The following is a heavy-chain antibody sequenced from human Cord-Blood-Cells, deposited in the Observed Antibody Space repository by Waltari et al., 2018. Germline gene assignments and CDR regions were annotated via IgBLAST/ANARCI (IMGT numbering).Heavy chain of an antibody. CDR2: IKQDGSGK. V-gene: IGHV3-7*01. CDR1: GFTFSSYW. Sequence: EVQLVESGGGLVQPGGSLRLSCAASGFTFSSYWMSWVRQAPGKGLEWVANIKQDGSGKYYVDSVKGRFTISRDNAKNSLYLQMNSLRAEDTAVYYCAREGRLSIAAAVYWGQGTLVTVSS. CDR3: AREGRLSIAAAVY. D-gene: IGHD6-13*01. J-gene: IGHJ4*02.